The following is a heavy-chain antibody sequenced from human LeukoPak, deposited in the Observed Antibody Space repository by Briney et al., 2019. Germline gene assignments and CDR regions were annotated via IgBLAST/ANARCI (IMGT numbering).Heavy chain of an antibody. V-gene: IGHV4-34*01. Sequence: GSLRLSCVVSGFSLSNYAMSWIRQPPGKGLEWIGEINDSGTTHYSPSLKSRVTISVDTSKNQFSLNLISVTAADTAMYYCARVRSRGVVVLSAYYYYGMDVWGQGTTVTVSS. CDR2: INDSGTT. CDR3: ARVRSRGVVVLSAYYYYGMDV. CDR1: GFSLSNYA. J-gene: IGHJ6*02. D-gene: IGHD3-22*01.